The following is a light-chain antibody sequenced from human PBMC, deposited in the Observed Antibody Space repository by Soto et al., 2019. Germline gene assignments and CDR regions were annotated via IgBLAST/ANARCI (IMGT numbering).Light chain of an antibody. V-gene: IGKV1-5*03. CDR1: QSVSHW. CDR2: RAS. CDR3: QQYNTFPLT. J-gene: IGKJ4*01. Sequence: DIQMTQSPSTLSASVGDRVTITCRASQSVSHWLTWFQQKPGKAPKPLIYRASSLETGVPSRFSGSGSGTEFTLTISSLQPDDFATYYCQQYNTFPLTFGGGTKVEIK.